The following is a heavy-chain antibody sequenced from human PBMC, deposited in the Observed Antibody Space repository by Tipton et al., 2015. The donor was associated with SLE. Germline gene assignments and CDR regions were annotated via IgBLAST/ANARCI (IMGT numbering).Heavy chain of an antibody. CDR1: GGSISSGGYS. D-gene: IGHD6-19*01. CDR2: IYHSGST. J-gene: IGHJ4*02. Sequence: LRLSCAVSGGSISSGGYSWSWIRQPPGKGLEWIGYIYHSGSTYYNPSLKSRVTISVDTSKNQFSLKLSSVTAADTAVYYCAKTGAVAGTLWFYDYWGQGTLVTVSS. CDR3: AKTGAVAGTLWFYDY. V-gene: IGHV4-30-2*02.